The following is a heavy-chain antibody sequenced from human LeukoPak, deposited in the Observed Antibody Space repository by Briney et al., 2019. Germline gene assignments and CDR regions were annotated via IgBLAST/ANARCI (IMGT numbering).Heavy chain of an antibody. D-gene: IGHD6-13*01. CDR3: AKDALGAAAGTTSEFDY. CDR2: ISWDGGST. Sequence: GGSLRLSCAASGFTFDDYAMHWVRQAPGKGLEWVSLISWDGGSTYYADSVKGRFTISRDNSKNSLYLQMNSLRADDTALYYCAKDALGAAAGTTSEFDYWGQGTLVTVSS. V-gene: IGHV3-43D*03. CDR1: GFTFDDYA. J-gene: IGHJ4*02.